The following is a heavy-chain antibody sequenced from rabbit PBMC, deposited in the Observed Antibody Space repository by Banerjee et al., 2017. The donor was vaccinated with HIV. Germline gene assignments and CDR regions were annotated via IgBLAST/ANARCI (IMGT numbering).Heavy chain of an antibody. Sequence: QSLEESGGDLVKPGASLTLTCTASGIDFSSYYYMCWVRQAPGKGLEWIACINAGSSGSTYYASWAKGRFTISKTSSTTVTLQMTSLTAADTATYFCVRGVYTYGYAAYAGAFNLWGQGTLVTVS. D-gene: IGHD6-1*01. V-gene: IGHV1S40*01. J-gene: IGHJ4*01. CDR2: INAGSSGST. CDR1: GIDFSSYYY. CDR3: VRGVYTYGYAAYAGAFNL.